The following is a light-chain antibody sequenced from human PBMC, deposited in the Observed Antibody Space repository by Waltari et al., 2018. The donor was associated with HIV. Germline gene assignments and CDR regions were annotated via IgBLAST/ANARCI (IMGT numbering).Light chain of an antibody. J-gene: IGLJ3*02. CDR2: EVN. CDR3: NSYAGSNNWV. V-gene: IGLV2-8*01. CDR1: SSDVGGSKY. Sequence: QSALTQPPSASGSPGQSVTISCTGTSSDVGGSKYVSWYQQHPGKAPKLMVYEVNKRPSGVPDRFSGSKSANTASRTVSGLQADDEADYYCNSYAGSNNWVFGGGTKLTVL.